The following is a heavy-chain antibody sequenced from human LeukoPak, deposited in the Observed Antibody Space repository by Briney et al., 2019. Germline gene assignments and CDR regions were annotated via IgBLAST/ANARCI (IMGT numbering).Heavy chain of an antibody. CDR1: GFTFSSYS. CDR3: ARTVRYFDWLLDD. CDR2: ISVSSSYI. V-gene: IGHV3-21*01. Sequence: GGSLRLSCAASGFTFSSYSMNWVRQAPGKGLEWVSSISVSSSYIYYADSVKGRFTISRDNAKNSLYLQMNSLRAEDTAVYYCARTVRYFDWLLDDWGQGTLVTVSS. J-gene: IGHJ4*02. D-gene: IGHD3-9*01.